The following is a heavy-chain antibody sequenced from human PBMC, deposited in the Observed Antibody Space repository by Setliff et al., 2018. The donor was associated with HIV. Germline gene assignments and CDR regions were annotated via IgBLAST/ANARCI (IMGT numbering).Heavy chain of an antibody. J-gene: IGHJ6*03. CDR2: ITPIFGTT. D-gene: IGHD3-10*01. V-gene: IGHV1-69*13. CDR1: GGTFSRNP. CDR3: ATVGEMATIGYSYYYMGV. Sequence: GASVKVSCKASGGTFSRNPISWVRQAPGQGLEWMGGITPIFGTTKYAQKFKGRVTITADESRTTAYLDLNSLRSEDTAVYYCATVGEMATIGYSYYYMGVLGKGTTVTVSS.